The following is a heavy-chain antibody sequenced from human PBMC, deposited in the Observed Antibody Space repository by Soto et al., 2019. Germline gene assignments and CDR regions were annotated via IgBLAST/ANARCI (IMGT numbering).Heavy chain of an antibody. V-gene: IGHV4-34*01. Sequence: QVQLQQWGAGLLKPSETLSLTCAVYGGSFSGYYWTWIRQPPGTGLEWIGEINHSGTTNYNPSLKSRVTIAVCTSKNQFSLKLTSVTAADTAVYYCAGDKVTGLLDYWGQGTRVTVSS. CDR1: GGSFSGYY. CDR2: INHSGTT. J-gene: IGHJ4*02. D-gene: IGHD2-8*02. CDR3: AGDKVTGLLDY.